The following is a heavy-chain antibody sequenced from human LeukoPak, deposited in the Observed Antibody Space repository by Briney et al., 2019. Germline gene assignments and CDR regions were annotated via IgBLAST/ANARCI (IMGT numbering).Heavy chain of an antibody. D-gene: IGHD6-19*01. J-gene: IGHJ3*02. CDR1: GDSVSSNSAA. V-gene: IGHV6-1*01. CDR2: TYYSSKWYN. Sequence: SQTLSLTCAISGDSVSSNSAAWNWIRQSPSRGLELLGRTYYSSKWYNDYAVSVKSRITINPDTSKNQFSLQLNSVTPEDTALYYCARGAVAVRNAFDIWGQGTMVTVSS. CDR3: ARGAVAVRNAFDI.